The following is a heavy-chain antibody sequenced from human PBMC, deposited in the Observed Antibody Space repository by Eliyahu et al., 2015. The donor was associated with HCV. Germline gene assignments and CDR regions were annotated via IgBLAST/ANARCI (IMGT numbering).Heavy chain of an antibody. Sequence: RLSCAASGFTFSSYGMHWVRQAPGKGLEWVAVISYDGSNKYYADSVKGRFTISRDNSKNTLYLQMNSLRAEDTAVYYCARDRGYGDYVPDAFDIWGQGTMVTVSS. CDR1: GFTFSSYG. J-gene: IGHJ3*02. V-gene: IGHV3-30*03. CDR2: ISYDGSNK. CDR3: ARDRGYGDYVPDAFDI. D-gene: IGHD4-17*01.